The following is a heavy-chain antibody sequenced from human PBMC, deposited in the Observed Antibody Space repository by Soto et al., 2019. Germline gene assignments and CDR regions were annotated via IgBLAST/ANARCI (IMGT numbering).Heavy chain of an antibody. V-gene: IGHV4-59*01. D-gene: IGHD1-1*01. J-gene: IGHJ3*02. Sequence: PSETLSLTYTVSGGSISGYYWSWIRQPPGKGLEWIGYIYYSGSTNYNPSLKSRVTISVDTSKNQFSLKLSSVTAADTAVYYCARDRRYEGLVDAFDIWGQGTMVTVS. CDR3: ARDRRYEGLVDAFDI. CDR1: GGSISGYY. CDR2: IYYSGST.